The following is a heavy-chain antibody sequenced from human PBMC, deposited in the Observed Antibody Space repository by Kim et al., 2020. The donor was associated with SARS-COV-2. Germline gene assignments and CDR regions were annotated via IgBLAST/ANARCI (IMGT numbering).Heavy chain of an antibody. Sequence: GGSLRLSCAASGFTFSSYSMNWVRQAPGKGLEWVSYISSSSTIYYADSVKGRFTISRDNAKNSLYLQMNSLRDEDTAVYYCARDRASRVLRFLEALSPGGGSAFDIWGQGTMVTVSS. CDR3: ARDRASRVLRFLEALSPGGGSAFDI. D-gene: IGHD3-3*01. CDR1: GFTFSSYS. V-gene: IGHV3-48*02. J-gene: IGHJ3*02. CDR2: ISSSSTI.